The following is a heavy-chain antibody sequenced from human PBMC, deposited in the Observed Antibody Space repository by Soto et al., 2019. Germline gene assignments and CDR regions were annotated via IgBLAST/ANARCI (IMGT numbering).Heavy chain of an antibody. CDR2: TRNKANSYTT. V-gene: IGHV3-72*01. CDR3: ARAPDYGDCCELDY. D-gene: IGHD4-17*01. J-gene: IGHJ4*02. CDR1: GFTFSDHY. Sequence: GGSLRLSCAASGFTFSDHYMDWVRQAPGKGLEWVGRTRNKANSYTTEYAASVKGRFTISRDDSKNSLYLQMNSLKTEDTAVYYCARAPDYGDCCELDYWGQGTLVTVSS.